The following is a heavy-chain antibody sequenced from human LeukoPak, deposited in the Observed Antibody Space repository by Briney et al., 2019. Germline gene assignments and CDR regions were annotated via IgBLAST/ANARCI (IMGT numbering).Heavy chain of an antibody. CDR1: GFTFSDYY. V-gene: IGHV3-11*05. J-gene: IGHJ6*02. CDR2: ISSSSSYT. CDR3: ARDVIAAASYYYYGMDV. D-gene: IGHD6-13*01. Sequence: GGSLRLSCAASGFTFSDYYMSWIRQAPGKGLEWVSYISSSSSYTNYADSVEGRFTISRDNAKNSLYLQMNSLRAEDTAVYYCARDVIAAASYYYYGMDVWGQGTTVTVSS.